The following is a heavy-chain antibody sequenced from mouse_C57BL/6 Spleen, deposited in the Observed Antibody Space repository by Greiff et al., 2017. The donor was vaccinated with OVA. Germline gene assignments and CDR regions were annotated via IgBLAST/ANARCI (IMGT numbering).Heavy chain of an antibody. D-gene: IGHD4-1*01. CDR2: INPNNGGT. J-gene: IGHJ4*01. CDR1: GYTFTDYY. CDR3: ARGWDGYAMDY. V-gene: IGHV1-26*01. Sequence: EVQLQQSGPELVKPGASVKISCKASGYTFTDYYMNWVKQSHGKSLEWIGDINPNNGGTSYNQKFKGKATLTVDTSSSTAYMELRSLTSEDSAVYYCARGWDGYAMDYWGQGTSVTVSS.